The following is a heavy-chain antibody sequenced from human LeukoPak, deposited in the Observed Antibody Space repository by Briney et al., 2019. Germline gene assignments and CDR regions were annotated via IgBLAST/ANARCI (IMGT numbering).Heavy chain of an antibody. J-gene: IGHJ6*03. CDR3: ARVGYPVYYYFMYV. CDR1: GYTFTSYA. CDR2: INTNTGNP. Sequence: ASVKVSCKASGYTFTSYAMNWVRQAPGQGLEWMGWINTNTGNPRYAQGFTGRFVFSLDTSVSTAYLQISSLKAEDTAVYYCARVGYPVYYYFMYVWGKGTTVTVSS. V-gene: IGHV7-4-1*02. D-gene: IGHD6-13*01.